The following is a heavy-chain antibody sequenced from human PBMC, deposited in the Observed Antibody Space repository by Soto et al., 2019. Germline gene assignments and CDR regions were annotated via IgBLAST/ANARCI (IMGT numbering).Heavy chain of an antibody. J-gene: IGHJ5*02. CDR1: GGSISSGGYY. CDR3: ARAYYGSGNRRFDP. Sequence: QVQLQESGPGLVKPSQTLSLTCTVSGGSISSGGYYWRWIRQPPGKGLEWIGYIYSSGSTYYNPSLKSRVTRAVDTSKNQFALKLSSVTAADTAVYYCARAYYGSGNRRFDPWGQGTLVTVSS. V-gene: IGHV4-31*03. D-gene: IGHD3-10*01. CDR2: IYSSGST.